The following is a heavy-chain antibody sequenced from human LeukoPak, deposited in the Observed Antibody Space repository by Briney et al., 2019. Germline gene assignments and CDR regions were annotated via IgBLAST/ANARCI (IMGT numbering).Heavy chain of an antibody. CDR3: ARAVSFDN. CDR1: GGSISNYY. CDR2: IYYSGTT. Sequence: KPSEALSLTCTVSGGSISNYYWSWIRQSPGKGVEWIGYIYYSGTTNYNPSLRSRVTISVDSSKNQFSLKLNSVTAADTAIYYCARAVSFDNWGQGTLVTVSS. D-gene: IGHD5/OR15-5a*01. V-gene: IGHV4-59*01. J-gene: IGHJ4*02.